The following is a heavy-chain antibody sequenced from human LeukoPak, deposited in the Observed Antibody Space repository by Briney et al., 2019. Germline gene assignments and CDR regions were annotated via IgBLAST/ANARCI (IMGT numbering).Heavy chain of an antibody. CDR1: GYTFTSYY. CDR2: INPSGGST. Sequence: ASVKVSCKASGYTFTSYYMHWVRQAPGQGLEWMGLINPSGGSTSYAQKFQGRVTMTRDTSTSTVYMELNSLRSEDTAVYYCARGGFRGDYGPRYYYYYGMDVWGQGTTVTVSS. D-gene: IGHD4-17*01. CDR3: ARGGFRGDYGPRYYYYYGMDV. V-gene: IGHV1-46*01. J-gene: IGHJ6*02.